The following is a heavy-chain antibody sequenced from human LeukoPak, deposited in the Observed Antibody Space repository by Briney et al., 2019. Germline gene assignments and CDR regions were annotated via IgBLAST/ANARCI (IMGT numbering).Heavy chain of an antibody. Sequence: SETLSLTCTVSGGSVSSGSYYWSWIRQPPGKGLEWIGYIYYSGSTNYNPSLKSRVTISVDTSKNQFSLKLSSVTAADTAVYYCARDGCSGGSCYDGMDVWGKGSTVSVCS. CDR3: ARDGCSGGSCYDGMDV. CDR2: IYYSGST. CDR1: GGSVSSGSYY. J-gene: IGHJ6*01. V-gene: IGHV4-61*01. D-gene: IGHD2-15*01.